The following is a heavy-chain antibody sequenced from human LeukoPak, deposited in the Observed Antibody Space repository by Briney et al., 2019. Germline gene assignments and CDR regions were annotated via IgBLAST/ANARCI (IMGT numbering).Heavy chain of an antibody. CDR1: GYSISFGYY. J-gene: IGHJ4*02. Sequence: PSETLSLTCTVSGYSISFGYYWGWIRQPPGKGLEWIGSIYHSGSTYYNPSLKSRVTMSADTSKNQFSLRLSSVTAADTAVYYCAREITVGASTSFDYWGQGTLVTVSS. CDR2: IYHSGST. V-gene: IGHV4-38-2*02. CDR3: AREITVGASTSFDY. D-gene: IGHD1-26*01.